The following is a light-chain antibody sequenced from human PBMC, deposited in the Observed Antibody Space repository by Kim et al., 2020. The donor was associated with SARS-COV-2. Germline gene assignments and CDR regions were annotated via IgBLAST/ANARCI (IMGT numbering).Light chain of an antibody. CDR3: QSYDSSLSGSV. J-gene: IGLJ3*02. Sequence: SELTQPPSASGSPGQSVTISCTGTSSDVGGYNYVSWYQQHPGKAPKLMIYEVSKRPSGVPDRFSGSKSGNTASLTVSGLQAEDEADYYCQSYDSSLSGSVFGGGTQLTVL. CDR1: SSDVGGYNY. V-gene: IGLV2-8*01. CDR2: EVS.